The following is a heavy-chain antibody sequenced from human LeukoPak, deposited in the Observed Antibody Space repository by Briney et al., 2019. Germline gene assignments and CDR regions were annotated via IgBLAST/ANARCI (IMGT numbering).Heavy chain of an antibody. CDR1: GFTFSSYW. J-gene: IGHJ5*02. V-gene: IGHV3-74*01. Sequence: GGSLRLSCAASGFTFSSYWMHWVRQAPGKGLVWVSRINSDGSSTSYADSVKGRFTISRDNAKNTLYLQMNSLRAEDTAVYYCARAGVSYQLSNWFDPWGQGTLVTVSS. CDR3: ARAGVSYQLSNWFDP. D-gene: IGHD2-15*01. CDR2: INSDGSST.